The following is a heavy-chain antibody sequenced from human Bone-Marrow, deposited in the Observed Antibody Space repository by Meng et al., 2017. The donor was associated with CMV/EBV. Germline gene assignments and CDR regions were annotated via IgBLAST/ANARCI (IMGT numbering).Heavy chain of an antibody. D-gene: IGHD5-12*01. J-gene: IGHJ4*02. CDR3: AREAIRYVYIVAKIWSDY. CDR1: GYTFTSYG. V-gene: IGHV1-18*01. CDR2: MSAYNGNT. Sequence: ASVKVSCKASGYTFTSYGISWVRQAAGQGVEWMGWMSAYNGNTNYEQKLQSRVTMTTHTSTSTAYKELRSLRPDDTAVYYRAREAIRYVYIVAKIWSDYWGQGTLVTVSS.